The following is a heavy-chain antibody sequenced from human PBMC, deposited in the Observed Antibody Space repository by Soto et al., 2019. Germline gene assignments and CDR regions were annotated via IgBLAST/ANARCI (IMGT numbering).Heavy chain of an antibody. D-gene: IGHD3-16*01. CDR1: GYSFTSYW. J-gene: IGHJ3*02. CDR3: ASLGGYDAFDI. Sequence: GESLKISCXGSGYSFTSYWISWVRQMPGKGPEWMGRIDPSDSYTNYSPSFQGHVTISADKSISTAYVQWSSLKASDPAMYYCASLGGYDAFDIWGQGTMVTVSS. V-gene: IGHV5-10-1*01. CDR2: IDPSDSYT.